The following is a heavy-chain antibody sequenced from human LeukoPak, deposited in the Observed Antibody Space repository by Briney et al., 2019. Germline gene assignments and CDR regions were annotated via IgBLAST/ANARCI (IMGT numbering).Heavy chain of an antibody. CDR2: IKQDGSEK. CDR1: GFTFSNYG. D-gene: IGHD3-22*01. CDR3: ARGKYDSSGYPLLGFDY. J-gene: IGHJ4*02. V-gene: IGHV3-7*01. Sequence: GGSLRLSCAASGFTFSNYGMHWVRQAPGKGLEWVANIKQDGSEKKYVDSVKGRFTISRDNAKKSLYLQMNSLRAEDTAVYYCARGKYDSSGYPLLGFDYWGQGTLVTVSS.